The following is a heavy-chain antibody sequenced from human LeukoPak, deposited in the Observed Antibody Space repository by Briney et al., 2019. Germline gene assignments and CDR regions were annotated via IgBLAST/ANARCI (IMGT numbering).Heavy chain of an antibody. V-gene: IGHV4-61*01. D-gene: IGHD1-7*01. CDR3: ASKSSDHGELRFDY. CDR1: GGSVSSGNYY. Sequence: SETLSLTCTVSGGSVSSGNYYWSWIRQPPGKGLDWIGYIYYSGSTNYNPSLKSRVTISVDTSKNQFSLKLNSVTDADTAVYYCASKSSDHGELRFDYWGQGTLVTVSS. J-gene: IGHJ4*02. CDR2: IYYSGST.